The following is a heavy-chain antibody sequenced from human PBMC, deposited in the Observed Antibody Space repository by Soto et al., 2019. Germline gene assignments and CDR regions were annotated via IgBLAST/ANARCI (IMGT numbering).Heavy chain of an antibody. Sequence: EVQLLESGGGLVQPGGSLRLSCAASGFTFSSYAMNWVRQAPGKGLEWVSGISGSGASTYHADSVKGRFTISRDNSKTTRYMQMNSLRAEDTAVYYWAKSLSRGMEVVQAVTLFDYWAREPWSPSPQ. D-gene: IGHD2-15*01. V-gene: IGHV3-23*01. CDR2: ISGSGAST. J-gene: IGHJ4*02. CDR3: AKSLSRGMEVVQAVTLFDY. CDR1: GFTFSSYA.